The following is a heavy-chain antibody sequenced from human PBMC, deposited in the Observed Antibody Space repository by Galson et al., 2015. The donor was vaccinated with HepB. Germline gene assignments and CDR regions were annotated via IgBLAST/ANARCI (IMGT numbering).Heavy chain of an antibody. V-gene: IGHV4-34*01. CDR1: GGSFSGYY. J-gene: IGHJ1*01. CDR3: ARGQYYYDSSGYYLAGYFQH. D-gene: IGHD3-22*01. CDR2: INHSGST. Sequence: SETLSLTCAVYGGSFSGYYWSWIRQPPGKGLEWIGEINHSGSTNYNPSLKSRVTISVDTSKNQFSLKLSSVTAADTAVYYCARGQYYYDSSGYYLAGYFQHWGQGTLVTVSS.